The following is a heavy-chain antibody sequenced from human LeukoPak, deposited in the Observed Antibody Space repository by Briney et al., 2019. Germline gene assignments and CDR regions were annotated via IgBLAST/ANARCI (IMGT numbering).Heavy chain of an antibody. CDR2: IYTSGST. V-gene: IGHV4-61*02. CDR3: ARMLSQQLANFDY. Sequence: SQTLSLTCTVSGGSISSGSYYWSWIRQPAGKGLEWFGRIYTSGSTNYNPSLKSRVTISVDTSKNQFSLKLSSVTAADTAVYYCARMLSQQLANFDYWGQGTLVTVSS. CDR1: GGSISSGSYY. J-gene: IGHJ4*02. D-gene: IGHD6-13*01.